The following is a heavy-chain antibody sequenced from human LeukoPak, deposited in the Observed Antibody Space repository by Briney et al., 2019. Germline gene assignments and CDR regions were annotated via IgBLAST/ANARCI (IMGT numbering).Heavy chain of an antibody. CDR1: GGSFSGYY. D-gene: IGHD3-10*01. CDR3: ARNRAMVRGVPDY. CDR2: INHSGST. Sequence: PSETLSLTCAVYGGSFSGYYWSWIRQPLGKGLEWIGEINHSGSTNYNPSLKSRVTISVDTSKNQFSLKLSSVTAADTAVYYCARNRAMVRGVPDYWGQGTLVTVSS. J-gene: IGHJ4*02. V-gene: IGHV4-34*01.